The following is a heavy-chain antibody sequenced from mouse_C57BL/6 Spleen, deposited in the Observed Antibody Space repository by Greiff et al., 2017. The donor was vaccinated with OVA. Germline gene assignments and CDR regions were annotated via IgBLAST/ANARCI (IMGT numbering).Heavy chain of an antibody. Sequence: EVQVVESGPGLVKPSQSLSLSCSVTGYSITSGYYWNWIRQFPGNKLEWMGYISYDGSNNYNPSLKNRITITRDTSKNQLFLKLNSVTTEDTATYYCARGNYCGNYDYWGQGTTLTVSS. V-gene: IGHV3-6*01. CDR3: ARGNYCGNYDY. CDR1: GYSITSGYY. D-gene: IGHD2-1*01. CDR2: ISYDGSN. J-gene: IGHJ2*01.